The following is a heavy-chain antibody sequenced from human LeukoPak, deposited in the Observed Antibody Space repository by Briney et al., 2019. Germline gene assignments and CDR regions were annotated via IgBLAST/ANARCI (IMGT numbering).Heavy chain of an antibody. Sequence: GASVKVSCKASGGTFSSYAISWVRQAPGQRLEWMGWINAGNGNTKYSQEFQGRVTITRDTSASTAYMELSSLRSEDMAVYYCARGRGLGYSSSRELGYWGQGTLVTVSS. CDR1: GGTFSSYA. CDR3: ARGRGLGYSSSRELGY. J-gene: IGHJ4*02. CDR2: INAGNGNT. D-gene: IGHD6-6*01. V-gene: IGHV1-3*03.